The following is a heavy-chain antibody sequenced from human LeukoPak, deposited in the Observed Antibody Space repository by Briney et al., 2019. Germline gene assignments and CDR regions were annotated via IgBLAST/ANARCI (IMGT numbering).Heavy chain of an antibody. CDR2: IIPILGIA. CDR3: ASVRMTILRYFDWFNY. D-gene: IGHD3-9*01. V-gene: IGHV1-69*04. J-gene: IGHJ4*02. Sequence: SVKVSCKASGGTFSSYAISWVRQAPGQGLEWMGRIIPILGIANYAQKFQGRVTITADKSTSTAYMELSSLRSEDTAVYYCASVRMTILRYFDWFNYWGQGTLVTVSS. CDR1: GGTFSSYA.